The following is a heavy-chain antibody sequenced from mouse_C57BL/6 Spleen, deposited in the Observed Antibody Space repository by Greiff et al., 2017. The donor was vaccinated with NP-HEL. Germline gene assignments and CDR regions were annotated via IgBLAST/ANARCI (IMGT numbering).Heavy chain of an antibody. CDR1: GFTFSSYA. Sequence: EVQRVESGEGLVKPGGSLKLSCAASGFTFSSYAMSWVRQTPEKRLEWVAYISSGGDYIYYVDTVKGRFTISRDNARNTLYLQMSSLKSEDTAMYYCTRSDSNYEVDAYWGQGTLVTVSA. V-gene: IGHV5-9-1*02. D-gene: IGHD2-5*01. J-gene: IGHJ3*01. CDR2: ISSGGDYI. CDR3: TRSDSNYEVDAY.